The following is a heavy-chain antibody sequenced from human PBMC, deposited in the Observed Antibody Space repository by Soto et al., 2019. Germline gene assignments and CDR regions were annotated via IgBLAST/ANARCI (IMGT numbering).Heavy chain of an antibody. CDR2: ISGSGGST. J-gene: IGHJ4*02. Sequence: GGALRLSCTASGVTFSSYAMSWVRQAPVKGLEWVSAISGSGGSTYYADSVKGRFTISRDNSKNTLYLQMNSLRAEDTAVYYCAKGHRDDFWSGYYDFDYWGQGTLVTVSS. V-gene: IGHV3-23*01. CDR1: GVTFSSYA. CDR3: AKGHRDDFWSGYYDFDY. D-gene: IGHD3-3*01.